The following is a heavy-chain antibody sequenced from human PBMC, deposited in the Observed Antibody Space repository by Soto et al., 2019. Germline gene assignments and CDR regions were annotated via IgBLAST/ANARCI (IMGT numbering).Heavy chain of an antibody. J-gene: IGHJ3*02. V-gene: IGHV3-21*01. D-gene: IGHD3-9*01. CDR3: ARDRPLRYFDWENSPGAFDI. Sequence: GGSLRLSCAASGFTFSSYSMNWVRQAPGKGLEWVSSISSSSSYIYYADSVKGRFTISRDNAKNSLYLQMNSLRAEDTAVYYCARDRPLRYFDWENSPGAFDIWGQGTMVTVSS. CDR1: GFTFSSYS. CDR2: ISSSSSYI.